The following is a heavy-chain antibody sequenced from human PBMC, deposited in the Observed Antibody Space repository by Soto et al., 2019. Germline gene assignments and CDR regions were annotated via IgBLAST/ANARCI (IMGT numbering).Heavy chain of an antibody. CDR3: AGSLGYCSSTSCLTQLYYYYYYMDV. Sequence: ALVTLCVTCAVDGGSFVGYCWSWISKKTGKGLEWIGEINHSGSTNYNPSLKSRVTISVDTSKNQFSLKLSSVTAADTAVYYCAGSLGYCSSTSCLTQLYYYYYYMDVWGKGTTVTVSS. V-gene: IGHV4-34*01. J-gene: IGHJ6*03. D-gene: IGHD2-2*01. CDR2: INHSGST. CDR1: GGSFVGYC.